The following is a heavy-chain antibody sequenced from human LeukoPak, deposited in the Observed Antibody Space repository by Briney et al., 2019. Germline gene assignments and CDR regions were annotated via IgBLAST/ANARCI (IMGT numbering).Heavy chain of an antibody. D-gene: IGHD3-16*02. J-gene: IGHJ4*02. V-gene: IGHV3-15*01. CDR2: IRSGGAR. Sequence: PGGSLRLSCTVSGFIFSNAWMNWVRQAQGKGLQWLGRIRSGGARDYSAPAQGRLTIPRRDSRNTVILERENWDNEDTAVFFCSVDTPVIDAQIDYWGQETLVTVSS. CDR1: GFIFSNAW. CDR3: SVDTPVIDAQIDY.